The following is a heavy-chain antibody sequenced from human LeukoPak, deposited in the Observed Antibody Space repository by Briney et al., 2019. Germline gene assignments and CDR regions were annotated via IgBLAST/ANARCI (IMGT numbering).Heavy chain of an antibody. CDR1: GYGFTGYY. Sequence: LGASVKVSCTASGYGFTGYYVHWVRQAPGQGLEWMGWINPNNGGTKYAQKFQGRVTMTRDTSISTAYMELSRLRSDDTAVYYCAREYCSSTSCSYFDYWGQGTLVTVSS. CDR3: AREYCSSTSCSYFDY. CDR2: INPNNGGT. J-gene: IGHJ4*02. V-gene: IGHV1-2*03. D-gene: IGHD2-2*01.